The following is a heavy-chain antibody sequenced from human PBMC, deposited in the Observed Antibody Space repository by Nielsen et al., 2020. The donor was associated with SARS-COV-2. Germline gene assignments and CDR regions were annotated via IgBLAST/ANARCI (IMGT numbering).Heavy chain of an antibody. CDR3: TRGFEGTTDFDF. Sequence: SVKVSCKTSGDTFKNYAINWVRQAPGQGLEWMGGINPITGTTVSAQKFQGSLTITADKSTKTAYMELSSLTSDDTAVFYCTRGFEGTTDFDFWGQGTLVIVSS. D-gene: IGHD1-7*01. J-gene: IGHJ4*02. CDR2: INPITGTT. V-gene: IGHV1-69*06. CDR1: GDTFKNYA.